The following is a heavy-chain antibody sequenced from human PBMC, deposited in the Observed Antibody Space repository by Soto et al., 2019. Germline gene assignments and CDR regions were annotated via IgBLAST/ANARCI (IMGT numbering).Heavy chain of an antibody. CDR1: GYTFTSYD. CDR2: MNPNSGNT. Sequence: ASVKVSCKASGYTFTSYDINWVRQATGQGLEWMGWMNPNSGNTGYAQKFQGRVTMTRNTSISTAYMELSSLRSEDTAVYYCARRGGYCSSTSCYTGMDYYYYGMDVWGQGTTVTVSS. CDR3: ARRGGYCSSTSCYTGMDYYYYGMDV. D-gene: IGHD2-2*02. J-gene: IGHJ6*02. V-gene: IGHV1-8*01.